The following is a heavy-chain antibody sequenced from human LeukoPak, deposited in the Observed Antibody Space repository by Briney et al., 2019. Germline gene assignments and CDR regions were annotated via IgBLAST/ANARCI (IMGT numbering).Heavy chain of an antibody. D-gene: IGHD1-26*01. J-gene: IGHJ4*02. Sequence: SQTLSLTCVISGDSVSSNSDAWNWIRQSPSRGLEWLGRTYYRSKWYYDYAVAVKSRISINPDTSKNQFSLQLSSVTPEDTAVYYCARDPVGGSTIVDYWGQGTLVTVSS. V-gene: IGHV6-1*01. CDR2: TYYRSKWYY. CDR1: GDSVSSNSDA. CDR3: ARDPVGGSTIVDY.